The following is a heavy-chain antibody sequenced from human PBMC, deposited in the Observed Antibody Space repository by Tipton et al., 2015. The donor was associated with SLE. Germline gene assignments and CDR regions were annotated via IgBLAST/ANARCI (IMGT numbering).Heavy chain of an antibody. J-gene: IGHJ4*02. Sequence: TLSLTCTVSGGSLSSGGYYWTWIRQHPGKGLEGIGYIYYDGGAYYTPSLRSRVTMSVDTSKNQFSLMLNSVTAADTAVYYCAILFLGPGDYFDHWGQGTLVTVSS. CDR3: AILFLGPGDYFDH. CDR2: IYYDGGA. D-gene: IGHD3-3*01. V-gene: IGHV4-31*03. CDR1: GGSLSSGGYY.